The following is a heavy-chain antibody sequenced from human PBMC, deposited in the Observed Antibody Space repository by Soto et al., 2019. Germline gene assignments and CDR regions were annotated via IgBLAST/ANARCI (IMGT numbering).Heavy chain of an antibody. CDR1: GGSISSSSYY. Sequence: SETLSLTCTVSGGSISSSSYYWGWIRQPPGKGLEWIGSFYHSGSAYYNPSLKSRVTISGDTFKNQFSLKMRSVTAADTAVYYCARRSGSYYCFDYWGQGTLVTVSS. J-gene: IGHJ4*02. CDR2: FYHSGSA. V-gene: IGHV4-39*01. CDR3: ARRSGSYYCFDY. D-gene: IGHD1-26*01.